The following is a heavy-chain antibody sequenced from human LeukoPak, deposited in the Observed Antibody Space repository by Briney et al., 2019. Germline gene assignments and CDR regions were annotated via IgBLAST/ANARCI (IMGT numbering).Heavy chain of an antibody. J-gene: IGHJ4*02. CDR1: GYTFTGDY. V-gene: IGHV1-2*02. CDR3: TRGGPKAIMGAADY. Sequence: GASVKVSCKASGYTFTGDYIHWVRQAPGQGLEWMGWINYNSGGTKYAQKFKGRFTMTRDTSINTTYMELSSLRPDDTAVYYCTRGGPKAIMGAADYWGQGTLVTVSS. D-gene: IGHD1-26*01. CDR2: INYNSGGT.